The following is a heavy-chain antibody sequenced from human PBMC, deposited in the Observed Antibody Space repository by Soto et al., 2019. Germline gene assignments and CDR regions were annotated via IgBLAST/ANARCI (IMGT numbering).Heavy chain of an antibody. CDR1: GYTFTSYG. CDR2: LRAYNGNT. J-gene: IGHJ4*02. CDR3: AREPTSFDS. V-gene: IGHV1-18*01. Sequence: QVQLVQSGAEVKKPGASVKVSCKASGYTFTSYGVSWVRQAPGQGLEWMGWLRAYNGNTKYAQKLQGRVPMTTDTSTSTDYMELRSLRSDDTAVYYCAREPTSFDSWGQGTLVTVSS.